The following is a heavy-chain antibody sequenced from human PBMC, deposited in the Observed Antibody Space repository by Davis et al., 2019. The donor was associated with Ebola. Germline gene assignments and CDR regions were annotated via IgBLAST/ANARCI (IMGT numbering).Heavy chain of an antibody. Sequence: PSETLSLTCTVSGGSLSGHYWNWIRQAAGKGLEWIGRVHTGEDGNYNPSLKSRVTMSVDTSKKQFSLKLQSVTAADTAVYYCARGGQAAAANLDLWGQGILVIVSS. CDR2: VHTGEDG. CDR3: ARGGQAAAANLDL. D-gene: IGHD6-13*01. J-gene: IGHJ4*02. V-gene: IGHV4-4*07. CDR1: GGSLSGHY.